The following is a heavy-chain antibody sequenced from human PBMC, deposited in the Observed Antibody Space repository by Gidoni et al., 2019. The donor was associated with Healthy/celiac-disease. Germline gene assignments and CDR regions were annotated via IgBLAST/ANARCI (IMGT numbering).Heavy chain of an antibody. CDR2: ISYDGSNQ. J-gene: IGHJ4*02. CDR3: ASDSLHHGWGYFFDS. D-gene: IGHD3-16*01. Sequence: QVQLVESGGGGVTSVRSLGRSWAAAGVPFMRNGMHWVRPDPCKGLEWVAVISYDGSNQYYADSGNGRFTISRDNSKNTLSLQMNSLRADDTAVYYFASDSLHHGWGYFFDSWCQGTLVTVSS. CDR1: GVPFMRNG. V-gene: IGHV3-30*03.